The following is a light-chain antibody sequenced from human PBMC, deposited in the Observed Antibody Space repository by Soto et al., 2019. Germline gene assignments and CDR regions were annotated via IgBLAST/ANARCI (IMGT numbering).Light chain of an antibody. J-gene: IGKJ4*01. CDR3: MQALQTPVT. Sequence: DIVLTQSSLSLPVNPGEPASISCRSSQSLLHSDGYNYLDWYLQKPGQSPQLLIYSGSHRASGVPDRFSGCGSGTDFTLKITRVDAEDVGIYYCMQALQTPVTFGGGTKVEIK. CDR2: SGS. V-gene: IGKV2-28*01. CDR1: QSLLHSDGYNY.